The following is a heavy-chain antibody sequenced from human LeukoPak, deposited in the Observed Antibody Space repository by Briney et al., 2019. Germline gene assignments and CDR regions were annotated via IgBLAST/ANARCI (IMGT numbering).Heavy chain of an antibody. D-gene: IGHD6-13*01. CDR1: GFTFSSYA. CDR2: ISGSGGST. CDR3: AKSYSSSWYSLFDY. V-gene: IGHV3-23*01. J-gene: IGHJ4*02. Sequence: PGGSLRLSCAASGFTFSSYAMSWVRQAPGKGLEWVSAISGSGGSTYYADSVKGRFTISRDNSKDTLYLQMNSLRAEDTAVYYCAKSYSSSWYSLFDYWGQGTLVTVSS.